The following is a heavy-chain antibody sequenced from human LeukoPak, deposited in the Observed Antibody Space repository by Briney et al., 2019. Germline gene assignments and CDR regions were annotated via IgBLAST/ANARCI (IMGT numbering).Heavy chain of an antibody. Sequence: GGSLRLSCAASGFTVSSNYMSWVRQAPGKGLEWVSVIYSGGSTYYADSVKGRFTISRDNSKNTLYLQMNSLRAEDTAMYYCARETRQLWSNNWFDPWGQGTLVTVSS. CDR2: IYSGGST. D-gene: IGHD5-18*01. J-gene: IGHJ5*02. V-gene: IGHV3-66*02. CDR1: GFTVSSNY. CDR3: ARETRQLWSNNWFDP.